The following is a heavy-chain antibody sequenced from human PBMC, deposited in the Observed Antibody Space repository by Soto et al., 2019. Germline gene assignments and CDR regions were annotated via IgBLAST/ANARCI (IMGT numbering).Heavy chain of an antibody. CDR2: IYSGGST. CDR3: ARDRGGDYYFDY. D-gene: IGHD2-21*02. Sequence: GGSLRLSCAASGFTVSSNYMSWVRQAPGKGLEWVSVIYSGGSTYYADSVKGRFTISRDNSKNTLYLQMNSLRAEDTAVYYCARDRGGDYYFDYWGQGTLVTVSS. CDR1: GFTVSSNY. J-gene: IGHJ4*02. V-gene: IGHV3-53*01.